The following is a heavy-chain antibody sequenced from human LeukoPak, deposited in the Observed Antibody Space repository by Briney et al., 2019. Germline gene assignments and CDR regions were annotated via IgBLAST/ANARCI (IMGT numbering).Heavy chain of an antibody. V-gene: IGHV3-21*01. CDR3: AREQYYYDSSGYQSPAFDI. D-gene: IGHD3-22*01. CDR2: INSDSNY. CDR1: GFTFSSYS. J-gene: IGHJ3*02. Sequence: GGSLRLSCAASGFTFSSYSMNWVRQAPGKGLEWVSSINSDSNYYYADSVKGRFTISRDAKNSVYLQMNSLRAEDTAVYYCAREQYYYDSSGYQSPAFDIWGQGTMVTVSS.